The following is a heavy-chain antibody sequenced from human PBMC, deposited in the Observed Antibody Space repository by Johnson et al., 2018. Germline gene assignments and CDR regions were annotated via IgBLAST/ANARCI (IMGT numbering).Heavy chain of an antibody. CDR1: GLSFSSYS. Sequence: VQLVESGGGLVQPGGSLRLSCEATGLSFSSYSLNWVRQAPGKGLEWIYYISSSSRTIYYADSVKGRFTISRDDAKNSLYLQMNSLRAEDTAVYYCARVTTDFYDSSGYGFQHWGQGTLVTVSS. CDR2: ISSSSRTI. V-gene: IGHV3-48*01. D-gene: IGHD3-22*01. J-gene: IGHJ1*01. CDR3: ARVTTDFYDSSGYGFQH.